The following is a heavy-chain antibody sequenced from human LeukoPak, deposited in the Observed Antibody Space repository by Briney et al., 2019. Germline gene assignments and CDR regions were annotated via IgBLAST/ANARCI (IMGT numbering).Heavy chain of an antibody. D-gene: IGHD2-2*02. CDR1: GFTFSSNY. J-gene: IGHJ4*02. CDR3: ARVFVVVPAAINYFDY. CDR2: IYSGGST. V-gene: IGHV3-53*01. Sequence: GGSLRLSCAASGFTFSSNYMSWVRQAPGKGLEWVSVIYSGGSTYYADSVKGRFTISRDNSKNTLYLQMNSLRAEDTAVYYCARVFVVVPAAINYFDYWGQGTLVTVSS.